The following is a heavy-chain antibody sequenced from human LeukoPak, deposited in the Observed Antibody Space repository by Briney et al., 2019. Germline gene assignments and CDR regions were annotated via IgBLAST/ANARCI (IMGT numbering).Heavy chain of an antibody. V-gene: IGHV4-30-4*01. CDR2: IYYSGST. J-gene: IGHJ4*02. CDR1: GGSISSGDYY. D-gene: IGHD3-22*01. Sequence: SETLSLTCTVSGGSISSGDYYWSWIRQPPGKGLEWMGYIYYSGSTYYNPSLKSRVTISVDTSKNQFSLKLSSVTAADTAVYYCARVASDSYDSSGYQPYFDYWGQGTLVTVSS. CDR3: ARVASDSYDSSGYQPYFDY.